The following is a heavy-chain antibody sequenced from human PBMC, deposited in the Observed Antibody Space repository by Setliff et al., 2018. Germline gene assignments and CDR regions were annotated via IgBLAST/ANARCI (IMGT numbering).Heavy chain of an antibody. CDR1: GGSISSSSYY. CDR2: IYYSGST. CDR3: ASWYYDFWSGYYIPGYFDY. D-gene: IGHD3-3*01. Sequence: KTSETLSLTCTVSGGSISSSSYYWGWIRQPPGKGLEWIGSIYYSGSTYYNPSLKSRVTISVDTSKNQFSLKLSSVTAADTAVCYCASWYYDFWSGYYIPGYFDYWGQGTLVTVSS. J-gene: IGHJ4*02. V-gene: IGHV4-39*01.